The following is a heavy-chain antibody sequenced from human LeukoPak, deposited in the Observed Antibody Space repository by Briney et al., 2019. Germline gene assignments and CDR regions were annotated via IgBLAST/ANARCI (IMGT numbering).Heavy chain of an antibody. CDR3: ARGGAGYFDPDAFDI. V-gene: IGHV1-18*04. CDR1: GYTFTGYY. Sequence: ASVKVSCKASGYTFTGYYMHWVRQAPGQGLEWMGWISAYNGNTNYAQKLQGRVTMTTDTSTSTAYMELRSLRSDDTAVYYCARGGAGYFDPDAFDIWGQGTMVTVSS. CDR2: ISAYNGNT. D-gene: IGHD3-9*01. J-gene: IGHJ3*02.